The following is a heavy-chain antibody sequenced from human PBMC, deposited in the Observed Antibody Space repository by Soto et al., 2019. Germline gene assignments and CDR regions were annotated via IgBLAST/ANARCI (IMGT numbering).Heavy chain of an antibody. CDR3: AKDLERERNYYYYYYGVDV. CDR1: GFTFRNYG. D-gene: IGHD1-26*01. V-gene: IGHV3-30*18. J-gene: IGHJ6*02. Sequence: GGSLRLSCAASGFTFRNYGMQWVRQAPGKGLEWVAVISYDGSNNHYADSVRGRFTISRDNSKNTLYLQMNSLRAEDTAVYYCAKDLERERNYYYYYYGVDVWGQGTTVTVSS. CDR2: ISYDGSNN.